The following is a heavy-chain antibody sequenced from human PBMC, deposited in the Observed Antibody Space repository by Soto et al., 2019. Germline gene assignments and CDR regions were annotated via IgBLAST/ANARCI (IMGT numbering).Heavy chain of an antibody. D-gene: IGHD3-22*01. CDR2: IYYSGST. J-gene: IGHJ4*02. Sequence: SETLSLTCTVSGGSISSSSYYWGWIRQPPGKGLEWIGSIYYSGSTYYNPSLKSRVTISVDTSKNQFSLKLSSVTAADTAVYYCAREVGFNDSSGYYNYYFDYWGQGTLVTVSS. CDR1: GGSISSSSYY. CDR3: AREVGFNDSSGYYNYYFDY. V-gene: IGHV4-39*07.